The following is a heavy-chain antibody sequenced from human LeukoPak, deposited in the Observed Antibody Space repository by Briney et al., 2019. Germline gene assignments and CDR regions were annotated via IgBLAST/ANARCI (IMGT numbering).Heavy chain of an antibody. CDR1: GYTFTIYG. D-gene: IGHD3-22*01. V-gene: IGHV1-18*01. Sequence: ASVKVSCKASGYTFTIYGITWVRQAPGQGLEWMGWISTYNGNTNYAQKLQGRVTMTTDTSTSTAYMELRSLRSDDTAVYYCARVEDTALGYYYDSSAYYRGRFDIWGQGTMVTVS. J-gene: IGHJ3*02. CDR2: ISTYNGNT. CDR3: ARVEDTALGYYYDSSAYYRGRFDI.